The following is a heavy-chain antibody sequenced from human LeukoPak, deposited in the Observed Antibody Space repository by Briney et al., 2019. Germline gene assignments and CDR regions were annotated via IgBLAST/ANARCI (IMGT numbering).Heavy chain of an antibody. Sequence: GASVKVSCKASGGTFSSYAISWVRQAPGQGLEWRGGIIPIFGTANYAQKFQGRVTITADESTRTAYMELSSLRSEDTAVSYCARVGSAYVWFGESTGAFDIWGQGTMVTVSS. J-gene: IGHJ3*02. D-gene: IGHD3-10*01. CDR1: GGTFSSYA. V-gene: IGHV1-69*13. CDR2: IIPIFGTA. CDR3: ARVGSAYVWFGESTGAFDI.